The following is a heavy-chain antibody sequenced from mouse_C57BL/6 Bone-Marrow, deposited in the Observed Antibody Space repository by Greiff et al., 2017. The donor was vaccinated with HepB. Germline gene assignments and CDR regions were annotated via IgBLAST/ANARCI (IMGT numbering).Heavy chain of an antibody. CDR3: APGDYDGFAY. D-gene: IGHD2-4*01. Sequence: EVKLQESGGDLVKPGGSLKLSCAASGFTFSSYGMSWVRQTPDKRLEWVATISSGGSYTYYPDSVKGRFTISRDNAKNTLYLQMSSLKSEDTAMYYCAPGDYDGFAYWGQGTLVTVSA. J-gene: IGHJ3*01. V-gene: IGHV5-6*01. CDR2: ISSGGSYT. CDR1: GFTFSSYG.